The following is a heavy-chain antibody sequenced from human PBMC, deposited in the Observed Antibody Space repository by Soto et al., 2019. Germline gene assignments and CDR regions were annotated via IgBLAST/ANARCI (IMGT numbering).Heavy chain of an antibody. CDR1: GFTFSSYA. CDR2: ISYDGSNK. J-gene: IGHJ6*02. V-gene: IGHV3-30-3*01. CDR3: ARDSGVTTYFYYYYGMDV. Sequence: QVQLVESGGGVVQPGRSLRLSCAASGFTFSSYAMHWVRQAPGKGLEWVAVISYDGSNKYYADSVKGRFTISRDNSKKTMYLQMNSLRAEDTAVYYCARDSGVTTYFYYYYGMDVWGQGTTVTVSS. D-gene: IGHD4-4*01.